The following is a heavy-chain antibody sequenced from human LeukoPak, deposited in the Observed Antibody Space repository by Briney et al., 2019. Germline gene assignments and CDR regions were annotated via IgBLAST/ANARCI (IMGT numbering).Heavy chain of an antibody. J-gene: IGHJ4*02. CDR2: INHSGST. D-gene: IGHD6-19*01. CDR3: TRGRSSGLSSSIDS. CDR1: GWSLTFYY. Sequence: SETLSLTCAVYGWSLTFYYWSWIRQPPGGGLEWIGEINHSGSTNYNPSLKSRVTISIDTFKNQFSLRLNSMTAADTATYYCTRGRSSGLSSSIDSWGQGSLVAVSS. V-gene: IGHV4-34*01.